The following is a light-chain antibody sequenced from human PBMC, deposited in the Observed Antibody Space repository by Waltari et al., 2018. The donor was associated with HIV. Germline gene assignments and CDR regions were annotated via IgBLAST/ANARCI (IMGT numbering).Light chain of an antibody. CDR3: TSYTSSSTLGV. J-gene: IGLJ2*01. CDR1: TSDVGGFDY. CDR2: ELT. Sequence: QSALTQPASVSGSPGQSVTISCTGTTSDVGGFDYVCWYQHHPGNAPKLIIYELTTRPSGVSTRSSGSKSGNTASLTISGLQAEDEADYFCTSYTSSSTLGVFGGGTRLTVL. V-gene: IGLV2-14*01.